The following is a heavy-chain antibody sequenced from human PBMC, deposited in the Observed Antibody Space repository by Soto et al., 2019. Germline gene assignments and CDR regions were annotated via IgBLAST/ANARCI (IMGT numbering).Heavy chain of an antibody. CDR3: ASGRYGDY. J-gene: IGHJ4*01. CDR1: GYAFTTYG. CDR2: ISAHNGNT. D-gene: IGHD1-26*01. V-gene: IGHV1-18*01. Sequence: QVHLVQSGAEVKKPGASVKVSCQGSGYAFTTYGITWVRQAPGKGLEWMGWISAHNGNTNYAQMLQGRVTVTRDTSTSTAYMELRRPRYDDTAVYYCASGRYGDYWGHGALVTVSP.